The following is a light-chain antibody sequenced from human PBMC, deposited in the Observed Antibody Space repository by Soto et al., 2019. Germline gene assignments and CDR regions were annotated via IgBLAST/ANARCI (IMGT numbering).Light chain of an antibody. CDR3: QSYDSSSSVV. J-gene: IGLJ2*01. V-gene: IGLV1-40*01. CDR1: SSNIGAGYD. Sequence: QSVLTQPPSVSGAPGQRVTISCTGSSSNIGAGYDVHWYQQLPGTAPKLLIHGNSNRPSGVPDRFSGSKSGTSASLAITGLQAEDEADYYCQSYDSSSSVVFGGGTKLTVL. CDR2: GNS.